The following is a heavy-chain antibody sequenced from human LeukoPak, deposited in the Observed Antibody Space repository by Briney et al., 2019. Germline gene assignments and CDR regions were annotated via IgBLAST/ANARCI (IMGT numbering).Heavy chain of an antibody. Sequence: SETLSLTCAVYGGSFSGYYWSWIRQPPGKGLEWIGEINHSGSTNYNPSLKSRVTISVDTPKNQFSLKLSSVTAADTAVYYCARSSGLSYYFDYWGQGTLVTVSS. CDR1: GGSFSGYY. V-gene: IGHV4-34*01. J-gene: IGHJ4*02. CDR2: INHSGST. D-gene: IGHD3-22*01. CDR3: ARSSGLSYYFDY.